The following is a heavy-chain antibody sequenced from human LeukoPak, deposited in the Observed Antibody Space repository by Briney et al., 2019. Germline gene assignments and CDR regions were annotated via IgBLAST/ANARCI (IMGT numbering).Heavy chain of an antibody. Sequence: GGSLRLSCSASGFTFSLYVMHWVRQAPGEGLEYVSGISKNGDSTYYADSVKGRFTISRDNSKNTLYLQMNSLRAEDTAVYYCATGYSYCGGDCFSGNAFDIWGQGTMVTVSS. D-gene: IGHD2-21*02. CDR1: GFTFSLYV. J-gene: IGHJ3*02. CDR2: ISKNGDST. CDR3: ATGYSYCGGDCFSGNAFDI. V-gene: IGHV3-64*04.